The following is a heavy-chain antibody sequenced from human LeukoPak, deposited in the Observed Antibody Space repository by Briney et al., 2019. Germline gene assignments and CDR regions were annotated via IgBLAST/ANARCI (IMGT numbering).Heavy chain of an antibody. Sequence: GASVKVSCKASGYTFTSYGISWGRKAPGQGLEGMGWSSAYNGNTNYAQKPQGRLPLTTATSTSQASMELRSLRSDDTAVYYRARDGIVVVPAASSPRSYGMDVWGQGTTVTVSS. V-gene: IGHV1-18*01. J-gene: IGHJ6*02. CDR1: GYTFTSYG. CDR3: ARDGIVVVPAASSPRSYGMDV. D-gene: IGHD2-2*01. CDR2: SSAYNGNT.